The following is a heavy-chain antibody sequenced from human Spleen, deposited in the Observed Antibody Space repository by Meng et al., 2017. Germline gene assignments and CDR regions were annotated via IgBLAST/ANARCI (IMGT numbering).Heavy chain of an antibody. CDR2: ISWNSGSI. J-gene: IGHJ4*02. CDR1: GFTFDDYA. D-gene: IGHD4-17*01. Sequence: GGSLRLSCAASGFTFDDYAMHWVRQAPGKGLEWVSGISWNSGSIGYADSVKGRFTISRDNAKNSLYLQMNSLRAEDTALYYCAKDIANPDTVTTPNWGQGTLVTVSS. V-gene: IGHV3-9*01. CDR3: AKDIANPDTVTTPN.